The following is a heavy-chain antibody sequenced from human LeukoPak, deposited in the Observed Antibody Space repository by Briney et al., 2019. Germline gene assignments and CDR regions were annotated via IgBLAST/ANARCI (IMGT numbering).Heavy chain of an antibody. CDR1: GFTFSNAW. Sequence: GGSLRLSCAASGFTFSNAWMSWVRQAPGKGLEWVGRIKSKTDGGTTDYAAPVKGRFTISRDVSKNTLYLQMNSLKTEDTAVYYCTTDAARSTVAGTRDYWGQGTLATVSS. CDR3: TTDAARSTVAGTRDY. D-gene: IGHD6-19*01. CDR2: IKSKTDGGTT. V-gene: IGHV3-15*01. J-gene: IGHJ4*02.